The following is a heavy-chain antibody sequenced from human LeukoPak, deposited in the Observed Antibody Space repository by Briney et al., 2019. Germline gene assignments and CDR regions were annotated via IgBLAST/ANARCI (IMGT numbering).Heavy chain of an antibody. V-gene: IGHV1-2*02. CDR2: INPNSGGT. CDR3: ARLPGGLGYCSSTSCYTDDY. D-gene: IGHD2-2*02. J-gene: IGHJ4*02. CDR1: GYTFTGYY. Sequence: ASVKVSCKASGYTFTGYYMHWVRQAPGQGLEWMGWINPNSGGTNYAQKSQGRVTMTRDTSISTAYMELSRLRSDDTAVYYCARLPGGLGYCSSTSCYTDDYWGQGTLVTVSS.